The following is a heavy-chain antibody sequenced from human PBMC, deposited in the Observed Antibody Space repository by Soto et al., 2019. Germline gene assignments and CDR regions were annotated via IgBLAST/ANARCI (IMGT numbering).Heavy chain of an antibody. CDR3: ARSQAQLLVWGLFDS. D-gene: IGHD6-13*01. J-gene: IGHJ4*02. Sequence: QVQLVESGGGVVQPGRSLRLSCAASGFTFSNYDMHWVRQAPGKGLEWVAVISQDGSSKYYADYVKGRFIISRDNTKNTLYPKMNSLRAEDTAVYYCARSQAQLLVWGLFDSWGQGTLVTVSS. CDR2: ISQDGSSK. CDR1: GFTFSNYD. V-gene: IGHV3-30-3*01.